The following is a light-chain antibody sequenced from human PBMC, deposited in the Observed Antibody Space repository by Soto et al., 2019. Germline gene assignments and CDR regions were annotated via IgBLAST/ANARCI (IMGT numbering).Light chain of an antibody. J-gene: IGKJ5*01. CDR2: RIS. Sequence: EIVMTQTPLSSPVTLGQPASISCRSSESLEHSNGNTYLTWFHQRPGQSPRLLLYRISKRFSGVPDRISGSGGGTDFTLKISTVEPEDVGVYYCMQAKQFPITFGQGTRLEIK. CDR3: MQAKQFPIT. V-gene: IGKV2-24*01. CDR1: ESLEHSNGNTY.